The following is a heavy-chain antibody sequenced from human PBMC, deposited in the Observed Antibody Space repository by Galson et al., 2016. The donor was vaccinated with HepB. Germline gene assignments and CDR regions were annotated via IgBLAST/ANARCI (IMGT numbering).Heavy chain of an antibody. CDR1: GYTFTDYG. CDR3: ARGGGRGYSYRGDY. D-gene: IGHD5-18*01. V-gene: IGHV1-18*04. Sequence: SVKVSCKASGYTFTDYGINWVRQAPGQGLEWMGWISPYNGNANYVEKLQGRVTMTTDTSTSTVYMELRSLRSGDTAVYYCARGGGRGYSYRGDYWGQGTLVTVSS. J-gene: IGHJ4*02. CDR2: ISPYNGNA.